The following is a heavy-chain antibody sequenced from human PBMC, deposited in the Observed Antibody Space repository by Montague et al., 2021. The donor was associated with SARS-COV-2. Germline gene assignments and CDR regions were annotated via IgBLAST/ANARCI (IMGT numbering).Heavy chain of an antibody. CDR1: GVSVTGYY. J-gene: IGHJ4*02. CDR2: VLYNKGT. D-gene: IGHD2-21*01. CDR3: VRHQHYGDLHGPPDF. V-gene: IGHV4-59*08. Sequence: SETLSLTCTVSGVSVTGYYWSWIRQPPGKGLEWVGDVLYNKGTNFNPSLKSRVAISVDTSKNQFSLRLTSVTAADTAFYYCVRHQHYGDLHGPPDFWGQGTLVTVSS.